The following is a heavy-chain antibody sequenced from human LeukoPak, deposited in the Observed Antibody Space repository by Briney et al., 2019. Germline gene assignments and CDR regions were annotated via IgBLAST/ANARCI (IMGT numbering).Heavy chain of an antibody. J-gene: IGHJ1*01. CDR1: GGTFDSHA. D-gene: IGHD2-15*01. CDR2: IMPISGTA. CDR3: ADRFCSGGSCYSTLAEYFQY. Sequence: SVKVSCKASGGTFDSHAINWVRQAPGQGLEWMGGIMPISGTAKYAQKFQGRFTVTADDSTSTAYMELTSLRSDDTAVYYCADRFCSGGSCYSTLAEYFQYWGQGTLVIVSS. V-gene: IGHV1-69*13.